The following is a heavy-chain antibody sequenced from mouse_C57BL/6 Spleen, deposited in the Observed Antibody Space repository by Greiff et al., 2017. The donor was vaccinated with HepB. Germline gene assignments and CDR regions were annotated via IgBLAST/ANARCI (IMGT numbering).Heavy chain of an antibody. V-gene: IGHV1-15*01. CDR2: IDPETGGT. D-gene: IGHD2-12*01. CDR1: GYTFTDYE. CDR3: TRERDYKFAY. Sequence: VKLKQSGAELVRPGASVTLSCKASGYTFTDYEMHWVKQTPVHGLEWIGAIDPETGGTAYNQKFKGKAILTADKSSSTAYMELRSLTSEDSAVYYCTRERDYKFAYWGQGTLVTVSA. J-gene: IGHJ3*01.